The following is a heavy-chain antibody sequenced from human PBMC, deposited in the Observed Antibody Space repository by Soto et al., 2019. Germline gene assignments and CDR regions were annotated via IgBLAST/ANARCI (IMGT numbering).Heavy chain of an antibody. CDR2: ISGGSSTI. Sequence: PGGSLRLSCAASGFTFSSYSMNWVRQAPGKGLEGVSYISGGSSTIYYADSVKGRCTISRETAKNSLYLQMNSLRDEDTAVYYCARDTYDFWSGYYSRGYIYGMDVWGQGTTVTVSS. J-gene: IGHJ6*02. CDR1: GFTFSSYS. V-gene: IGHV3-48*02. D-gene: IGHD3-3*01. CDR3: ARDTYDFWSGYYSRGYIYGMDV.